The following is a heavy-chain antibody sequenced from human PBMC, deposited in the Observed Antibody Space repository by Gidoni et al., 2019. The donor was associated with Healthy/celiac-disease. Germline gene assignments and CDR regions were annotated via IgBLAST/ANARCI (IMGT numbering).Heavy chain of an antibody. CDR2: ILPIFGTA. CDR3: AGVLNGSGSYYYYYYGMDV. J-gene: IGHJ6*02. CDR1: GGTFSSYA. V-gene: IGHV1-69*06. D-gene: IGHD3-10*01. Sequence: QVQLVQSGDEVKKPGPSVKVSCKASGGTFSSYAISGVRLAPGQGLEWMGGILPIFGTANYAQKFQGRVTITADKSTSTAYMELSSLRSEDTAVYYCAGVLNGSGSYYYYYYGMDVWGQGTTVTVSS.